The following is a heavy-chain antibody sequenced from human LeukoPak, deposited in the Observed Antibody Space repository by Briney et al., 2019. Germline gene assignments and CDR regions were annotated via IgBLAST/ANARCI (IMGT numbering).Heavy chain of an antibody. Sequence: ASVKVSCKASGYTFSTYPLNWVRQAPGQGLEWMGWIDADNGDTRYSQKFQGRVTITRDTSASTVYMELSSLRSEDTAVYYCARGSTSDWPLDHWGQETLVTISS. J-gene: IGHJ4*02. CDR2: IDADNGDT. V-gene: IGHV1-3*01. D-gene: IGHD6-19*01. CDR3: ARGSTSDWPLDH. CDR1: GYTFSTYP.